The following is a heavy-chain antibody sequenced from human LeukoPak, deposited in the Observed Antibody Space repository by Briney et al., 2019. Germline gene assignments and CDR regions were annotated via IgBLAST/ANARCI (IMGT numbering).Heavy chain of an antibody. CDR1: GGSISSYY. J-gene: IGHJ6*02. CDR2: IYYSGST. CDR3: ARVTAEPTYYYYGMDV. V-gene: IGHV4-59*01. Sequence: SETLSFTCTVSGGSISSYYWSWIRQPPGKGLEWIGYIYYSGSTNYNPSLRSRVTISVDTSKNQFSLKLSSVTAADTAVYYCARVTAEPTYYYYGMDVWGQGTTVTVSS.